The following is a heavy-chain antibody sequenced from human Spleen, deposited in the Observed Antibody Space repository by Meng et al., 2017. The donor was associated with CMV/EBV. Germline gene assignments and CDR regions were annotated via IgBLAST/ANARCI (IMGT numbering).Heavy chain of an antibody. D-gene: IGHD1-1*01. CDR3: ARVTLYNWNDAGLPANWFDP. J-gene: IGHJ5*02. CDR1: GGSISSYY. CDR2: IYTSGST. V-gene: IGHV4-4*07. Sequence: QVQLQESGPGLGKPSETLSLTCTVSGGSISSYYWSWIRQPAGKGLEWIGRIYTSGSTNYNPSLKSRVTMSVDTSKNQFSLKLSSVTAADTAVYYCARVTLYNWNDAGLPANWFDPWGQGTLVTVSS.